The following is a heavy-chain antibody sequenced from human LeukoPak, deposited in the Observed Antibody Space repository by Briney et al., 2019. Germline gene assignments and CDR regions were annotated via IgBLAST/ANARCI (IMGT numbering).Heavy chain of an antibody. CDR2: IRYHGSDK. J-gene: IGHJ4*02. CDR1: GFTFSTYW. Sequence: GGSLRLSCAASGFTFSTYWMSWVRQAPGKGLEWVAFIRYHGSDKFYADSVKGRFTISRDNSKNTLYLQMNSLRPEDTSVYYCARSPTSWYFDYWGQGTLVTVSS. CDR3: ARSPTSWYFDY. D-gene: IGHD2-2*01. V-gene: IGHV3-30*02.